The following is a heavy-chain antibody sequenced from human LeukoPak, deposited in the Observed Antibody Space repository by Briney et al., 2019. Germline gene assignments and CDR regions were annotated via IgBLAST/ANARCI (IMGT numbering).Heavy chain of an antibody. V-gene: IGHV4-61*01. CDR3: ARARRRVIETE. D-gene: IGHD3-16*02. CDR2: IYYSGST. CDR1: DRNVSGGRYY. Sequence: SATLSRTCNISDRNVSGGRYYWSWIRQPPGKGLEWIGYIYYSGSTNYNPSLKSRVTISVDTSKNQFSLKLSSVTAADTAVYYCARARRRVIETEWGQGTLVTVSS. J-gene: IGHJ4*02.